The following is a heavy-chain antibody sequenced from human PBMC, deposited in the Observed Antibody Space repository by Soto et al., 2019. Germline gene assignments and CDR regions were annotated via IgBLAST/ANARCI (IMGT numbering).Heavy chain of an antibody. CDR3: ARRWGRTFDY. Sequence: SETLSLTCTVSGGSISSYYWSWIRQPPGKGLEWIGYVYYSGSTNYNPSLKSRVTISVDTSKNQFSLKLSSVTAADTAVYYCARRWGRTFDYWGQGTLVTVSS. D-gene: IGHD1-26*01. V-gene: IGHV4-59*08. J-gene: IGHJ4*02. CDR1: GGSISSYY. CDR2: VYYSGST.